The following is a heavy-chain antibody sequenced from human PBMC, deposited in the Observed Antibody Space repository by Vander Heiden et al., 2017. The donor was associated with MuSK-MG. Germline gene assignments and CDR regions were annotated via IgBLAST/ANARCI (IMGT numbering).Heavy chain of an antibody. Sequence: VQLLESGVGLVQPGGSLRLACAAPGFTLSSYAMNWVRQAPGKWLEWVAVFVGSGGGIYYADAVKGRFIVSRDNSKNTLSLQMSSLKAEDTAVYFCVKELEYCSSASSYEDYWGQGTLVTVSS. V-gene: IGHV3-23*01. CDR3: VKELEYCSSASSYEDY. CDR2: FVGSGGGI. J-gene: IGHJ4*02. D-gene: IGHD2-2*01. CDR1: GFTLSSYA.